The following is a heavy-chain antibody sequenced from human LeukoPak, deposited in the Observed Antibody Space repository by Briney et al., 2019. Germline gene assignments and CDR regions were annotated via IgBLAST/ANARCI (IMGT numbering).Heavy chain of an antibody. V-gene: IGHV3-30*02. CDR1: GFTFSSYG. J-gene: IGHJ4*02. CDR3: AKVREGSIAARRSYFDY. Sequence: GGSLRLSCAASGFTFSSYGMHWVRQAPGKGLEWVAFIRYDGSNKYYADSVKGRFTISRDNSKNTLYLQMNSLRAEDTAVYYCAKVREGSIAARRSYFDYWGQGTLVTVSS. D-gene: IGHD6-6*01. CDR2: IRYDGSNK.